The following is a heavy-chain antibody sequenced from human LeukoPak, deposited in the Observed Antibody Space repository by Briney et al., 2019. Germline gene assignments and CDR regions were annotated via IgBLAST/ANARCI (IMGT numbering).Heavy chain of an antibody. CDR2: ISSSSSYI. J-gene: IGHJ4*02. CDR1: GFTFSSYS. CDR3: ARDVSSSWSPFFDY. Sequence: GSLRLSCAASGFTFSSYSMNWVRQAPGKGLEWVSSISSSSSYIYYADSVKGRFTISRDNAKNSLYLQMNSLRAEDTAVYYCARDVSSSWSPFFDYWGQGTLVTVSS. D-gene: IGHD6-13*01. V-gene: IGHV3-21*01.